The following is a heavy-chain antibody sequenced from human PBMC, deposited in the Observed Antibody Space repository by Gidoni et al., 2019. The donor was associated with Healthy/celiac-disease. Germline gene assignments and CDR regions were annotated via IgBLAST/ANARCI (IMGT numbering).Heavy chain of an antibody. V-gene: IGHV1-18*01. CDR3: ARAGTVQYDFWSGYFGPRPPSYYYYYMDV. D-gene: IGHD3-3*01. J-gene: IGHJ6*03. Sequence: QVQLVQSGAEVKKPGASVKVPCKASGYTFTSYGISWVRQAPGQGLEWMGWISAYNGNTNYAQKLQGRVTMTTDTSTSTAYMELRSLRSDDTAVYYCARAGTVQYDFWSGYFGPRPPSYYYYYMDVWGKGTTVTVSS. CDR1: GYTFTSYG. CDR2: ISAYNGNT.